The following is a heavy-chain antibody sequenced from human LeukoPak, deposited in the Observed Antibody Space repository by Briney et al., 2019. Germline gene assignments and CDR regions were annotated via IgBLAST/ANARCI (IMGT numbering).Heavy chain of an antibody. CDR2: INTNTGNP. D-gene: IGHD6-19*01. V-gene: IGHV7-4-1*02. CDR3: ASRDPSLSFTSGWPFNY. Sequence: ASVKVSCKASGYTFTSYAMNWVRQAPGQGLEWMGWINTNTGNPTYAQGFTGRFVFSLDTSVSTAYLQISSLKAEDTAVYYCASRDPSLSFTSGWPFNYWGQGTLVTVSS. J-gene: IGHJ4*02. CDR1: GYTFTSYA.